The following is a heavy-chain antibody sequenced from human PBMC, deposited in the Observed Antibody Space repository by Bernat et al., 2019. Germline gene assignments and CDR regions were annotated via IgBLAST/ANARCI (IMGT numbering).Heavy chain of an antibody. V-gene: IGHV4-30-2*01. CDR2: IYHSGST. Sequence: QLQLQESGSGLVKPSQTLSLTCAVSGGSISSGGYSWSWIRQPPGKGLEWIGYIYHSGSTYYNPSLKSRVTISVDRSKNQFSLKLSAVTTADTAVYYCAREGSGWYIDYWGQGTLVTVSS. CDR3: AREGSGWYIDY. J-gene: IGHJ4*02. D-gene: IGHD6-19*01. CDR1: GGSISSGGYS.